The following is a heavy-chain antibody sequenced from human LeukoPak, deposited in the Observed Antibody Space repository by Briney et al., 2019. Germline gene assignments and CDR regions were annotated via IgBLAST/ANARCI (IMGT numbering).Heavy chain of an antibody. V-gene: IGHV3-15*01. CDR2: IKSKTDGGTT. D-gene: IGHD3-10*01. CDR3: TRPGSGSPDY. J-gene: IGHJ4*02. CDR1: GFTFSNAW. Sequence: GGSLRLSCAASGFTFSNAWMSWVRQAPGKGLEWVGRIKSKTDGGTTDYAAPVKGRLTISRDDSKNTVYLQMNSLKTEDTAMYYCTRPGSGSPDYWGQGALVTVSS.